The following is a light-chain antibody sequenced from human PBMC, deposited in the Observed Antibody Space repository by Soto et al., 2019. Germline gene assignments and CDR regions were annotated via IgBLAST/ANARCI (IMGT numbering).Light chain of an antibody. J-gene: IGKJ3*01. CDR2: GAS. CDR1: QSVSSN. CDR3: QQYGASPLFT. V-gene: IGKV3-20*01. Sequence: DIVMTQSPATLSVSPGERATLSCRASQSVSSNLAWYQQKPGQAPRLLIYGASNRATGIPDRFSGSGSGTDFTLTISRLEPEDFAVYSCQQYGASPLFTFGPGTKVDLK.